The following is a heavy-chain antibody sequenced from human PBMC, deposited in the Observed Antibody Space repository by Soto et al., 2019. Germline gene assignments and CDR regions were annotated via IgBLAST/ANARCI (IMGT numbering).Heavy chain of an antibody. CDR3: ALTYYGSGSYYNVRWFDP. CDR2: IYWDDDK. CDR1: GFSLSTSGVG. D-gene: IGHD3-10*01. V-gene: IGHV2-5*02. J-gene: IGHJ5*02. Sequence: QVRLKESGPPLVKPTQTLTLTCTFSGFSLSTSGVGVGWIRQPPGKALEWLALIYWDDDKRYSPSLKSRLTISKYTSKNQVVLTMTNMDPVDTATYYCALTYYGSGSYYNVRWFDPWGQGTLVTVSS.